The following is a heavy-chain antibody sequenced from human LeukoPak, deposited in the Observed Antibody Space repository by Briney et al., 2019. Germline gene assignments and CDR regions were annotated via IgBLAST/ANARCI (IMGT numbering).Heavy chain of an antibody. CDR2: INHSRST. Sequence: SETLSLTCAVYGVSFSDYYWSWIRQPPGKGLEWIGEINHSRSTNYNPSLKSRVTISVDTSKNQFSLKLSSVTAADTAVYYCARVRPLGFWEYSDAFDIWGQGTMVTVSS. CDR1: GVSFSDYY. CDR3: ARVRPLGFWEYSDAFDI. D-gene: IGHD3-16*01. V-gene: IGHV4-34*01. J-gene: IGHJ3*02.